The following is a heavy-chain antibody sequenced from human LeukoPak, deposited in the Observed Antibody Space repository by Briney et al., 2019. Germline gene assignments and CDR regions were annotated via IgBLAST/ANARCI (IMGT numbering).Heavy chain of an antibody. CDR2: INAGDGNT. V-gene: IGHV1-3*01. J-gene: IGHJ4*02. D-gene: IGHD5-12*01. CDR1: GYTFTSYA. CDR3: ARGLREIVEYYFDY. Sequence: GASVKVSCKASGYTFTSYAMHWVRQAPGQRLEWMGWINAGDGNTKYSQKFQGRVTITRGTSASTAYMELSSLRSEDTAVYYCARGLREIVEYYFDYWGQGTLVTVSS.